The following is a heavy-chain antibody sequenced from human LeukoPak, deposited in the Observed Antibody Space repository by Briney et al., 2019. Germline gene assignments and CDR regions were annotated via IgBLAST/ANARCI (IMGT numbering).Heavy chain of an antibody. Sequence: SQTLPLTCTVSGGSISSGDSYWSCIRQPPGKGLEWVGYIYYTGGAYYNPSLKSRVTISIDASKNQFSLKLSSVTAADTAVYYCARSSGSGSLAYLNCWGQGTLVTVSP. CDR3: ARSSGSGSLAYLNC. CDR2: IYYTGGA. V-gene: IGHV4-30-4*01. D-gene: IGHD3-10*01. J-gene: IGHJ4*02. CDR1: GGSISSGDSY.